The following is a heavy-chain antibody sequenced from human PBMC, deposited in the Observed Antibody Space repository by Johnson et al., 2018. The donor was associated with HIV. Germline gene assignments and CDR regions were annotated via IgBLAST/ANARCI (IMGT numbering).Heavy chain of an antibody. J-gene: IGHJ3*02. D-gene: IGHD3-10*01. Sequence: VQLVESGGGLVKPGGSLRLSCAASGFAFSDYYMAWIRQAPGKGLEWVSFISSGSHTIYYADSVKGRFTISRDNSKNSLYLQMNSLRAEDTAVYYCARVALYYGSGNDAFDIWGQGTMVTVSS. CDR3: ARVALYYGSGNDAFDI. CDR2: ISSGSHTI. CDR1: GFAFSDYY. V-gene: IGHV3-11*04.